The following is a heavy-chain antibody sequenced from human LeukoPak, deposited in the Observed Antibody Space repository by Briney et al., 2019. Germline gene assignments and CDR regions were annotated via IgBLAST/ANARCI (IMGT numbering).Heavy chain of an antibody. D-gene: IGHD3-22*01. CDR3: ARLYYYDSRGLRPFDP. V-gene: IGHV4-39*07. CDR1: GGFISSSSYY. CDR2: NYYSAST. Sequence: SETLSLTCTVSGGFISSSSYYWGWIRQPPGKVQERIGSNYYSASTYYHPSLKSRVTISVDTSKNQFSLKLSSVTAADTAVYFCARLYYYDSRGLRPFDPWGQGTLVTVSS. J-gene: IGHJ5*02.